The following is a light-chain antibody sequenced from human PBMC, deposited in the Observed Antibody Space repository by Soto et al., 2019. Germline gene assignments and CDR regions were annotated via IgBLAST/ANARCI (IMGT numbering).Light chain of an antibody. V-gene: IGKV1-39*01. CDR2: AAS. Sequence: DIQMTQSPSSLSASIGDSVTIACRASQNIDIYLNWYQQKPGTVPNLLIYAASGLQTGVPSRFSGSGSGTDFTLTISSLQPEDFATYYCQQSKTTPWTFGQGTKVDIK. CDR1: QNIDIY. J-gene: IGKJ1*01. CDR3: QQSKTTPWT.